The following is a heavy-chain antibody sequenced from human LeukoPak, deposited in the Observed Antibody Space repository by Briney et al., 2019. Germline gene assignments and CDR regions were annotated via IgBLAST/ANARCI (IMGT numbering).Heavy chain of an antibody. V-gene: IGHV3-21*01. CDR3: AREAYNAFDY. D-gene: IGHD1-1*01. CDR2: ISSSSTYI. J-gene: IGHJ4*02. Sequence: GGSLRLSCAASGFPFSSYSMNWVRQAPGKGLEWVSCISSSSTYIYYADSVKGRFTISRDNAKNSLYLQMNSLRAEDTAFYYCAREAYNAFDYWARGTLVTVSS. CDR1: GFPFSSYS.